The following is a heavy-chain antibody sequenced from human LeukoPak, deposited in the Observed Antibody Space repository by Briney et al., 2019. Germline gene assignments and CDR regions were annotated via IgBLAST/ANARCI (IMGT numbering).Heavy chain of an antibody. CDR2: IYYSGST. D-gene: IGHD3-16*02. Sequence: GSLRLSCAASGFTFSNSWMSWIRQPPGKGLEWIGSIYYSGSTHYNPSLKSRVTISVDTSKNQFSLKLSSVTAADTAVYYCARLPLYDYVWGGYRYYFDYWGQGTLVTVSS. CDR3: ARLPLYDYVWGGYRYYFDY. J-gene: IGHJ4*02. CDR1: GFTFSNSW. V-gene: IGHV4-39*01.